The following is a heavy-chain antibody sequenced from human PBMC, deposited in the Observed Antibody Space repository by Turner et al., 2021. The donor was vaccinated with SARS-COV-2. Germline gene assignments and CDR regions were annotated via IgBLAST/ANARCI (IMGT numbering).Heavy chain of an antibody. CDR3: AKTQRRNWYFDL. J-gene: IGHJ2*01. V-gene: IGHV3-23*01. Sequence: EVQLLGPGGGSVQPVGSLRPSCAASGFTFGDYAMSWVRQDTGEGLERVSTITDSESRTYYADSVKGRFTISRDNSKNTLDQQMNSLRVEDTAVYYCAKTQRRNWYFDLWGRGTLVTVSS. CDR1: GFTFGDYA. CDR2: ITDSESRT.